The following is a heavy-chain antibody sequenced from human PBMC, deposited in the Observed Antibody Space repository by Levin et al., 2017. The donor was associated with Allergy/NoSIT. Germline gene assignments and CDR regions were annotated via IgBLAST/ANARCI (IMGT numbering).Heavy chain of an antibody. V-gene: IGHV3-30*18. CDR1: GFTFSSYG. CDR2: ISYDGSNK. D-gene: IGHD5-18*01. Sequence: SGGSLRLSCAASGFTFSSYGMHWVRQAPGKGLEWVAVISYDGSNKYYADSVKGRFTISRDNSKNTLYLQMNSLRAEDTAVYYCAKDLRGYSYGSDYWGQGTLVTVSS. CDR3: AKDLRGYSYGSDY. J-gene: IGHJ4*02.